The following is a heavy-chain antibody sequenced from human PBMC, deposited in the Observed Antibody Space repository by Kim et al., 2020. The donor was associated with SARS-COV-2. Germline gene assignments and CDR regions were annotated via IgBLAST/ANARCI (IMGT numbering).Heavy chain of an antibody. Sequence: SLKSRVTISVDTSKNQFSLKLSSVTAADTAVYYCARVLLWFGEPIDAFDIWGQGTMVTVSS. J-gene: IGHJ3*02. V-gene: IGHV4-59*01. D-gene: IGHD3-10*01. CDR3: ARVLLWFGEPIDAFDI.